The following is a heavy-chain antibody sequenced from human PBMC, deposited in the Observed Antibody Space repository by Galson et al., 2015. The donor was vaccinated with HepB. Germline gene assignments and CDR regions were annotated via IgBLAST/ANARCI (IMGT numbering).Heavy chain of an antibody. V-gene: IGHV6-1*01. D-gene: IGHD3-16*01. CDR3: TRQRGGFDH. CDR2: TYYRSKWYN. J-gene: IGHJ4*02. Sequence: CAISGDSVSSNSVAWNWIRQSPSRGLEWLGRTYYRSKWYNDYALSVKSRITINSDTSKNQFSLQLNSVTPDDTAVYYFTRQRGGFDHWGQGNLVTVSS. CDR1: GDSVSSNSVA.